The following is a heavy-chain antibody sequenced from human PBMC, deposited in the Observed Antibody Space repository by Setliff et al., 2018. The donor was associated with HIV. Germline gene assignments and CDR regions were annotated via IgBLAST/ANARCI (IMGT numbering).Heavy chain of an antibody. J-gene: IGHJ6*03. D-gene: IGHD4-4*01. CDR2: FDPEDET. CDR1: GYTLTELS. V-gene: IGHV1-24*01. CDR3: ARDAFDYTAYYYSYMDV. Sequence: ASVKVSCKVSGYTLTELSMYWVRQAPGKGLEWLGTFDPEDETTYAQKFQGRVTMTRDTSTSTVYMELSSLRSEDTAVYYCARDAFDYTAYYYSYMDVWGKGTTVTVSS.